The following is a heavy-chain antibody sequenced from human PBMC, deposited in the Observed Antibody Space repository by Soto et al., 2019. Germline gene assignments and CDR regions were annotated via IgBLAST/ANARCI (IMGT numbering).Heavy chain of an antibody. V-gene: IGHV2-5*02. CDR3: AHSAMVRGVKSVYNWCDP. J-gene: IGHJ5*02. D-gene: IGHD3-10*01. Sequence: GSGPTLVNPTQTLTLTCTFSGFSLSTTRVGVGWIRQPPGKALEWLALIYWDDDKRYSPSLRSRLTITKDTSKNQVVLTMTNMDPVDTATYYCAHSAMVRGVKSVYNWCDPWGQGTLVTVSS. CDR1: GFSLSTTRVG. CDR2: IYWDDDK.